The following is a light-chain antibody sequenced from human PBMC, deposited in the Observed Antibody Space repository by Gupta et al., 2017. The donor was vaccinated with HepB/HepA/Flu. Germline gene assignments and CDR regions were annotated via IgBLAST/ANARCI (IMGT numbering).Light chain of an antibody. V-gene: IGKV3-20*01. J-gene: IGKJ3*01. Sequence: EIVLTQSTGTLSLSTGERDTLSCRASQSVSSSYLALYQQKPGQAPRLLIYGASSRATGIPDRFSGSGSGTDFTLTISRLEPEDFAVYYCQQYGSSPFTFGPGTKVDIK. CDR3: QQYGSSPFT. CDR2: GAS. CDR1: QSVSSSY.